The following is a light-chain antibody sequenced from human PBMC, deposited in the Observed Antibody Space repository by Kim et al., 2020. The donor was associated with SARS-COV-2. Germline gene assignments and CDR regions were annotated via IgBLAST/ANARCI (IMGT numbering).Light chain of an antibody. CDR3: QQYAGVPPT. CDR2: GIT. Sequence: PGDRATLSCRASQSVSSVHLAWYQQKRGQAPRLIIFGITRRATDIPDRFSGSGAGTDFTLTISRLEPEDSAIYYCQQYAGVPPTFGQGTKVDIK. CDR1: QSVSSVH. J-gene: IGKJ1*01. V-gene: IGKV3-20*01.